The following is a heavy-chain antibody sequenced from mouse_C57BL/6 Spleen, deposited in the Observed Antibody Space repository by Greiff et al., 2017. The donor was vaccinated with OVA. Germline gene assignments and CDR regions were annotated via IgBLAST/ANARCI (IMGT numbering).Heavy chain of an antibody. CDR3: ARAEIYYYGSSGSIDY. CDR2: IYPGDGDT. D-gene: IGHD1-1*01. CDR1: GYAFSSSW. J-gene: IGHJ4*01. V-gene: IGHV1-82*01. Sequence: QVQLQQSGPELVKPGASVKISCKASGYAFSSSWMNWVKQRPGKGLEWIGRIYPGDGDTNYNGKFKGKATLTADKSSSTAYMQLSSLTSEDSAVYFCARAEIYYYGSSGSIDYWGQGTSVTVSS.